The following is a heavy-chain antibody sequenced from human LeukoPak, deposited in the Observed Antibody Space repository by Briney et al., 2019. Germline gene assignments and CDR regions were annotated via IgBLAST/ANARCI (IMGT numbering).Heavy chain of an antibody. Sequence: GGSLRLSCTASGFPFSDYSMSWVRQAPGKGLEWISYIGISSGNTKYADSVKGRYTISTENTKTSLYLQMKSLRVEDTAVYYCARDHNYAFDNWGQGTLVSVSS. CDR3: ARDHNYAFDN. V-gene: IGHV3-11*06. D-gene: IGHD1-1*01. CDR2: IGISSGNT. J-gene: IGHJ4*02. CDR1: GFPFSDYS.